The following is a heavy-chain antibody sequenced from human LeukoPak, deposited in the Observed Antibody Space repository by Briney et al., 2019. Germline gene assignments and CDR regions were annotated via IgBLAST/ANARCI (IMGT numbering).Heavy chain of an antibody. Sequence: SETLSLTCTVSGVSISGYYWTWIRQPPGKGLEWIGYIYYSGSAYYNPSLKSRVAMSVDTSKNQFSRKLSSVSTADTAVYYCARGEAARPSYYYYYMDVWGKGTTVTVYS. J-gene: IGHJ6*03. CDR3: ARGEAARPSYYYYYMDV. D-gene: IGHD6-6*01. V-gene: IGHV4-59*01. CDR2: IYYSGSA. CDR1: GVSISGYY.